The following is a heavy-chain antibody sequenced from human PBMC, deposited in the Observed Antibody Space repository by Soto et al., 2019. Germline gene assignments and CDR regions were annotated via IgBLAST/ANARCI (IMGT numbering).Heavy chain of an antibody. CDR1: GFTFSSYA. CDR3: SSACYRGQWLVPLGFDI. J-gene: IGHJ3*02. Sequence: GGSLRLSCAASGFTFSSYAMHWVRQAPGKGLEYVSAISSNGGSTYSANSVKGRFTISRDNSKNTLYLQMGSLRAEDIAVYFFSSACYRGQWLVPLGFDIWGQGTMVTVSS. V-gene: IGHV3-64*01. CDR2: ISSNGGST. D-gene: IGHD6-19*01.